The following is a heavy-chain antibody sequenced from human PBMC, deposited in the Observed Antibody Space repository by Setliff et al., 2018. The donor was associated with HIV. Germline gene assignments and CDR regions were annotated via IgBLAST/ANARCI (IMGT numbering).Heavy chain of an antibody. CDR3: TRHGAYYEYLTYYYPRYSFDF. J-gene: IGHJ4*02. CDR2: IYHSGST. V-gene: IGHV4-4*02. Sequence: KTSETLSLTCAVSGDSISTGNWWGWVRQPPGKGLEWIGEIYHSGSTYYNPSLKSRVTISVDTSKDQFSLRLSSVTAADTAVYYCTRHGAYYEYLTYYYPRYSFDFWGQGTLVTVSS. CDR1: GDSISTGNW. D-gene: IGHD3-9*01.